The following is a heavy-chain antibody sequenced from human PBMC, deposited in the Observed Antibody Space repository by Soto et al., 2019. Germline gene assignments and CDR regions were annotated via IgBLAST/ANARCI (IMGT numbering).Heavy chain of an antibody. J-gene: IGHJ6*02. D-gene: IGHD2-2*01. V-gene: IGHV3-30-3*01. CDR2: ISYDGSNK. Sequence: GGSLRLSCAASGFTFSSYAMHWVRQAPGKGLEWVAVISYDGSNKYYADSVKGRFTISRDNSKNXLYLQMNSLRAEDTAVYYCARDMRASGRSGYCSSTSCADYYYDYGMDVWGQGTTVTVSS. CDR1: GFTFSSYA. CDR3: ARDMRASGRSGYCSSTSCADYYYDYGMDV.